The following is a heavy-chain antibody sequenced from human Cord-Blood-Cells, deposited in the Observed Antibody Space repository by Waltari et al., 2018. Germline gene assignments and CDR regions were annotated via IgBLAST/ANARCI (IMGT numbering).Heavy chain of an antibody. D-gene: IGHD2-21*02. CDR1: GGTFSGYT. Sequence: QVQLVQSGAEVKKPGSSVKVSCKASGGTFSGYTITWDRQPPGQGLEWMGRIIPILGIANYAQKFQGRVTITADKSTSTAYMELSSLRSEDTAVYYCARELAGGNSKGAFDIWGQGTMVTVSS. V-gene: IGHV1-69*08. J-gene: IGHJ3*02. CDR2: IIPILGIA. CDR3: ARELAGGNSKGAFDI.